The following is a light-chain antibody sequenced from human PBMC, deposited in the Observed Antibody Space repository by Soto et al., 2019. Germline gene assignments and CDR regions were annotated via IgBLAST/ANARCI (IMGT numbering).Light chain of an antibody. CDR2: GAS. CDR3: QQYYYTPYS. Sequence: DIQMTQSPSSLSASVGDRVTITCRASQNIRDYLNWYQQKPGKPPKLLIYGASTLQSGAPSRFSGGGFGSDFTLTISRLQAEDVAVYYCQQYYYTPYSFGQGTKLEIK. CDR1: QNIRDY. V-gene: IGKV1-39*01. J-gene: IGKJ2*03.